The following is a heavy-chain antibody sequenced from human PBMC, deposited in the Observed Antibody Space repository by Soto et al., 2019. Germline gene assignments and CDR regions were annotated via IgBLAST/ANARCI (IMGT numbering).Heavy chain of an antibody. Sequence: SETLSLTCIVSGGSLGSSSYYWGWIRQSPGKGLEWIGNIYYSGNTFYNPSLKSRVTISVDTSKNQFYLHLSSVTAADTAIFYCASIAAPGTTHFDFWGQGALVTVS. V-gene: IGHV4-39*01. J-gene: IGHJ4*02. CDR3: ASIAAPGTTHFDF. D-gene: IGHD6-13*01. CDR2: IYYSGNT. CDR1: GGSLGSSSYY.